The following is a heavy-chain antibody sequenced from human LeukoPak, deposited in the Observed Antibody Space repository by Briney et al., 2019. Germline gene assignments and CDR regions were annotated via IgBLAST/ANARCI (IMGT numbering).Heavy chain of an antibody. CDR1: GGSVSSGSYF. J-gene: IGHJ4*02. CDR2: IYSGST. V-gene: IGHV4-61*01. D-gene: IGHD5-18*01. Sequence: AETLSLTCTVSGGSVSSGSYFWSWIRQPPGKGLEWIGFIYSGSTNYNPSLKSRVTISLDTSKNQFSLKLNSVTAADTAVYCCARDRSYGYFDYWGQGTLVTVSS. CDR3: ARDRSYGYFDY.